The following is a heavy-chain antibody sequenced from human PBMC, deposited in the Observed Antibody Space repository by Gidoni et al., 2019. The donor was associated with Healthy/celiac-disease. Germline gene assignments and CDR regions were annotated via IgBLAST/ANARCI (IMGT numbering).Heavy chain of an antibody. D-gene: IGHD3-22*01. J-gene: IGHJ3*02. CDR1: GYTFTGSY. V-gene: IGHV1-2*02. Sequence: QVPLVQSGAEVKKPGASVNVSCKASGYTFTGSYRHWVRQAPGQGLEWMGWINPNSGGTNYAQKFQGRVTMTRDTSISTAYMELSRLRADDTAVYYCATNYDSSGYLAFDIWGQGTMVTVSS. CDR2: INPNSGGT. CDR3: ATNYDSSGYLAFDI.